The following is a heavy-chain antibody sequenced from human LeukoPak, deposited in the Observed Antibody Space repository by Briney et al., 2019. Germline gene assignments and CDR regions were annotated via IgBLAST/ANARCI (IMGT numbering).Heavy chain of an antibody. CDR3: ARVKGYNFWSGYYLF. Sequence: SETLSLTCAVYGGSFSGYYWSWIRQPPGKGLEWIGEINHSGSTNYNPSLKSRVTISVDTSKNQFSLKLSSVTVADTAVYYCARVKGYNFWSGYYLFWGQGTLVTVSS. CDR1: GGSFSGYY. D-gene: IGHD3-3*01. CDR2: INHSGST. V-gene: IGHV4-34*01. J-gene: IGHJ4*02.